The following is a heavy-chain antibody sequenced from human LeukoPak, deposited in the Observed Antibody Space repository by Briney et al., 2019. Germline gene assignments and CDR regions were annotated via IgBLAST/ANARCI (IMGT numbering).Heavy chain of an antibody. CDR2: ISWNSGSI. CDR3: AKDRVPSTSYGSGVGVDY. Sequence: GGSLRLSCAASGFTFDDYAMHWVWHAPGKGLEWVSGISWNSGSIGYADSVKGRFTVSRDNAKTSLYLQMNSLRAEDTALYYCAKDRVPSTSYGSGVGVDYWGQGTLVTASS. D-gene: IGHD3-10*01. V-gene: IGHV3-9*01. CDR1: GFTFDDYA. J-gene: IGHJ4*02.